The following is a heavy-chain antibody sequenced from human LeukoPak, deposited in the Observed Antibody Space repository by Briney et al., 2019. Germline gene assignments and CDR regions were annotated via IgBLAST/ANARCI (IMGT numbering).Heavy chain of an antibody. V-gene: IGHV4-39*01. CDR1: GGSVSNSNYC. J-gene: IGHJ3*02. D-gene: IGHD4-23*01. CDR3: ARPLDCNYGGTAFDI. Sequence: PSETLSLTCTVSGGSVSNSNYCWGWIRQPPGKQLEWIGSIDYSGSPLYNPSLKSRVTISVDTSKNQFSLKLSSVTAADTAVYYCARPLDCNYGGTAFDIWGQGTTVTVSS. CDR2: IDYSGSP.